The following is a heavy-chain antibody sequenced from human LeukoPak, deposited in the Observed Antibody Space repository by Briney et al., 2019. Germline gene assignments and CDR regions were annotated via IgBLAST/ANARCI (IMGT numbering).Heavy chain of an antibody. CDR1: GYTFTGYY. J-gene: IGHJ4*02. CDR3: AIPMATTRIGDFDY. V-gene: IGHV1-2*02. CDR2: INPNSGGT. D-gene: IGHD5-24*01. Sequence: AAVKVSCKASGYTFTGYYMHWVRQAPGQGLEWVGWINPNSGGTNYAQKFQGRVTMTRDTPISTAYMELSRLRSDDTAVYYCAIPMATTRIGDFDYWGQGTPVTVSS.